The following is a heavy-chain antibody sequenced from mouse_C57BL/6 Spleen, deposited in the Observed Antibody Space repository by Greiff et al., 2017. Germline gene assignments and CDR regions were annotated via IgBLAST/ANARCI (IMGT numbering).Heavy chain of an antibody. CDR1: GYTFTDYY. CDR3: ARAGNWLYAMDY. CDR2: INPNNGGT. Sequence: EVQLQQSGPELVKPGASVKISCKASGYTFTDYYMNWVKQSHGKSLEWIGDINPNNGGTSYNQKFKGKATLTVDKSSSTAYMELRSLTSEDSAVXYCARAGNWLYAMDYWGQGTSVTVSS. D-gene: IGHD4-1*01. V-gene: IGHV1-26*01. J-gene: IGHJ4*01.